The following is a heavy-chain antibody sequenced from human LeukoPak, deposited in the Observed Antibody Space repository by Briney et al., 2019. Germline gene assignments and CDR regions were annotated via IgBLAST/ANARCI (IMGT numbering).Heavy chain of an antibody. CDR1: GFTFSSYS. Sequence: GGSLRLSCAASGFTFSSYSMNWVRQAPGKGLEWVSSISSSSSYIYYADSVKGRFTISRDNAKNSLYLQMNSLRAEDTAVYYCARTPGDFWSGNGLDYWGQGTLVTVSS. CDR3: ARTPGDFWSGNGLDY. V-gene: IGHV3-21*01. J-gene: IGHJ4*02. CDR2: ISSSSSYI. D-gene: IGHD3-3*01.